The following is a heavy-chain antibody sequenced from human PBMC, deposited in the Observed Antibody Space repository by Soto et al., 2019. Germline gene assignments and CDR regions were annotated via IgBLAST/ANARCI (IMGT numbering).Heavy chain of an antibody. J-gene: IGHJ4*02. CDR3: ARKGASVGVDFWDFDY. Sequence: GESLKISCKGSGYSFTSYWIGWVRQMPGKGLEWMGIIYPGDSDTRYSPSFQGQVTISADKSISTAYLQWSSLKASDPAMYYCARKGASVGVDFWDFDYWGQGTLVTVSS. D-gene: IGHD3-10*01. CDR1: GYSFTSYW. CDR2: IYPGDSDT. V-gene: IGHV5-51*01.